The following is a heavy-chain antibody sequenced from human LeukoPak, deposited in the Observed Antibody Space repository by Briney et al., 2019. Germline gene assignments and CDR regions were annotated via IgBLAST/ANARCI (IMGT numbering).Heavy chain of an antibody. CDR1: GGSISSSSYY. J-gene: IGHJ6*03. Sequence: SETLSLTCTVSGGSISSSSYYWGWIRQPPGKGLEWIGEINHSGSTNYNPSLKSRVTISVDTSKNQFSLKLSSVTAADTAVYYCARNGGRGYCSSTSCYRRYMDVWGKGTTVTISS. D-gene: IGHD2-2*01. CDR2: INHSGST. V-gene: IGHV4-39*07. CDR3: ARNGGRGYCSSTSCYRRYMDV.